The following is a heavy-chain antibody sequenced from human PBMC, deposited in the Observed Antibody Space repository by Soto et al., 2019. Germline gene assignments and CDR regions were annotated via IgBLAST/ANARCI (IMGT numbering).Heavy chain of an antibody. J-gene: IGHJ5*02. V-gene: IGHV4-30-4*01. CDR3: ARAKTGSTLTNWFDP. D-gene: IGHD3-10*01. CDR2: IYDSGST. CDR1: GGSISRGAYY. Sequence: SETLSHTCTVSGGSISRGAYYWSWIRQPPGKGLEWIGYIYDSGSTYYNPSLKSRVTISVDTSKNQFSLKLSSVTAADTAVYYCARAKTGSTLTNWFDPWGQGTLVTVS.